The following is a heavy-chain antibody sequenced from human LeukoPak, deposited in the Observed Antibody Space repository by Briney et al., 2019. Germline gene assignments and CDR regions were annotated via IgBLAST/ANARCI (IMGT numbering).Heavy chain of an antibody. V-gene: IGHV4-30-2*01. Sequence: PSETLSLTCAVSGGSISSGDYSWTWIRQPPGKGLEWIGYIYHSGSTYYNPSLKSRVTISVDRSKNQFSLKLSSVTAADTAVYYCARDPGSSSDYWGQGTLVTVSS. D-gene: IGHD6-13*01. CDR1: GGSISSGDYS. CDR2: IYHSGST. J-gene: IGHJ4*02. CDR3: ARDPGSSSDY.